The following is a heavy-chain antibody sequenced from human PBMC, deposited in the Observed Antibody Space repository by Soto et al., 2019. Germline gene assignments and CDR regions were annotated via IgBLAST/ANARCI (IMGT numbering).Heavy chain of an antibody. Sequence: GESLKMTCKASGYSFTSYWIGWVRQMPGKGLEWMGIIYPGDSDTIYSPSFQGQVTISAYKSIRTAYLQWTSLKASDTAMHYCARPPYSASYYYFDQWGQGSTVTASS. D-gene: IGHD1-26*01. V-gene: IGHV5-51*01. CDR2: IYPGDSDT. J-gene: IGHJ4*02. CDR3: ARPPYSASYYYFDQ. CDR1: GYSFTSYW.